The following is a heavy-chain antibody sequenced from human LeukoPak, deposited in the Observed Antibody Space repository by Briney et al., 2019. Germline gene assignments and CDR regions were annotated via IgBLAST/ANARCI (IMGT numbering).Heavy chain of an antibody. J-gene: IGHJ5*02. CDR2: IYYSGST. CDR1: GGSISSYY. Sequence: SEALSLTCTVSGGSISSYYWSWIRQPPGKGLEWIGYIYYSGSTNYNPSLKSRVTISVDTSKNQFSLKLSSVTAADTAVYYCAREGLGYCSSTSCPYSWFDPWGQGTLVTVSS. V-gene: IGHV4-59*12. D-gene: IGHD2-2*01. CDR3: AREGLGYCSSTSCPYSWFDP.